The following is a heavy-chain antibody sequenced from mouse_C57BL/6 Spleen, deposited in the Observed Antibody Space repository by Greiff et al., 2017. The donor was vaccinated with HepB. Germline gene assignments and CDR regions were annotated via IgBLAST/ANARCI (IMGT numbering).Heavy chain of an antibody. J-gene: IGHJ2*01. D-gene: IGHD1-1*01. CDR1: GYAFSSSW. CDR2: IYPGDGDT. Sequence: VQLVESGPELVKPGASVKISCKASGYAFSSSWMNWVKQRPGKGLEWIGRIYPGDGDTNYNGKFKGKATLTADKSSSTAYMQLSSLTSEDSAVYFCARSPGSSYLYYFDYWGQGTTLTVSS. V-gene: IGHV1-82*01. CDR3: ARSPGSSYLYYFDY.